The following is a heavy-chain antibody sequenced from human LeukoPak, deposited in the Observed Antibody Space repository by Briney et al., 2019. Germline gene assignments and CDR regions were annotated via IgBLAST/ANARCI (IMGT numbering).Heavy chain of an antibody. Sequence: GGSLRLSCAASGFTFSSYWMHWVRQAPGKGLVWVSRIHTDGSVTNYADSVKGRFTISRDNAKNTLYLQMNSLRAEDTAVYYCARFAAGGSYYYYMDVWGKGTTVTVSS. J-gene: IGHJ6*03. CDR1: GFTFSSYW. CDR2: IHTDGSVT. D-gene: IGHD6-25*01. V-gene: IGHV3-74*01. CDR3: ARFAAGGSYYYYMDV.